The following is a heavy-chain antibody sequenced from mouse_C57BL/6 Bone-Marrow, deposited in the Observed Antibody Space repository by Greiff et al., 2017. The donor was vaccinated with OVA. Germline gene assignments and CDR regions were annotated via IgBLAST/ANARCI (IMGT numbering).Heavy chain of an antibody. D-gene: IGHD6-1*01. CDR3: ARGGRYFDY. Sequence: QVTLKESGAELARPGASVKLSCKASGYTFTSYGISWVKQRTGQGLEWIGEIYPRSGNTYYNEKFKGKATLTADKSSSTAYMELRSLTSEDSAVYFCARGGRYFDYWGQGTTLTVSS. CDR1: GYTFTSYG. J-gene: IGHJ2*01. V-gene: IGHV1-81*01. CDR2: IYPRSGNT.